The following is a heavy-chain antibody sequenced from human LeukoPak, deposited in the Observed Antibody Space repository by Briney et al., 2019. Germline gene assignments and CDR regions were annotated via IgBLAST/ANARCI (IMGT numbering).Heavy chain of an antibody. D-gene: IGHD2-21*01. V-gene: IGHV3-9*01. J-gene: IGHJ4*02. CDR2: ISWNSGSI. CDR3: AKAGIAYGTNYFGY. Sequence: GGSLRLSCAASGFTFDDYAMHWVRQAPGKGLEWVSGISWNSGSIGYADSVKGRFTISRDNAKNSLYLQMNSLRAEDTALYYCAKAGIAYGTNYFGYWGQGTLVTVSS. CDR1: GFTFDDYA.